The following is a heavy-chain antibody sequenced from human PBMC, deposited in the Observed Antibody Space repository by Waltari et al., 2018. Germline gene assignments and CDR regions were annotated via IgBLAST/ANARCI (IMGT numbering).Heavy chain of an antibody. CDR1: GLSSRSYG. V-gene: IGHV3-30*03. D-gene: IGHD6-6*01. Sequence: VQLVESGGGLVQPGGSLRLSCAASGLSSRSYGMHWVRQAPGKGLEGVAVISPDGSMKNWADSVKDRFTIARDNARNTLYLQMNNLKLEDTAVYYCATGSSWSGHSWGQGVLVTVSS. CDR3: ATGSSWSGHS. J-gene: IGHJ4*02. CDR2: ISPDGSMK.